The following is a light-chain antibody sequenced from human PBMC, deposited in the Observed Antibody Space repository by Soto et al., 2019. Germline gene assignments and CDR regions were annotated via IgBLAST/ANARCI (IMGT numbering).Light chain of an antibody. Sequence: QSVLTQPRSVSGSPGQSVSISCAGTSTDYGGYKYVSWYQQHPGKAPKLMIYEVSNRPSGVSNRFSGSKSGNTASLTISGLQAEDGTDYYCFSYTSSGTYVFGTGTKVTVL. CDR2: EVS. V-gene: IGLV2-14*01. J-gene: IGLJ1*01. CDR3: FSYTSSGTYV. CDR1: STDYGGYKY.